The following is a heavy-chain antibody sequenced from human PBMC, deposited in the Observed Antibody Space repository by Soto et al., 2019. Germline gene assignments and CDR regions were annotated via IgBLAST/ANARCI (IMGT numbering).Heavy chain of an antibody. J-gene: IGHJ6*02. V-gene: IGHV1-8*01. CDR2: MNPNSGNT. CDR3: ARASRRITIFGVAHYYYGMDV. CDR1: GYTFTSYD. Sequence: ASVKVSCKASGYTFTSYDINWVRQATGQGLEWMGWMNPNSGNTCYAQKFQGRVTMTRNTSISTAYMELSSLRSEDTAVYYCARASRRITIFGVAHYYYGMDVWGQGTTVTVSS. D-gene: IGHD3-3*01.